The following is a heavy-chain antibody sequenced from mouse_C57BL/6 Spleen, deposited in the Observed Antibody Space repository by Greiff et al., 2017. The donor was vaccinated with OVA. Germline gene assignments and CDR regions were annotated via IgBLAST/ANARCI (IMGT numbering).Heavy chain of an antibody. J-gene: IGHJ1*03. CDR3: ARPVVATDWYFDV. CDR1: GYTFTGYW. CDR2: ILPGSGST. D-gene: IGHD1-1*01. Sequence: VQLQESGAELMKPGASVKLSCKATGYTFTGYWIEWVKQRPGHGLEWIGEILPGSGSTNNNEKFKGKATFTADTSSNTAYMQLSSLTSENSAIYYCARPVVATDWYFDVWGTGTTVTVSS. V-gene: IGHV1-9*01.